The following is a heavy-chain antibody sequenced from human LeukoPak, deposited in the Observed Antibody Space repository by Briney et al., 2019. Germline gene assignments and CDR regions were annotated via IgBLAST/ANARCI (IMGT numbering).Heavy chain of an antibody. D-gene: IGHD5-24*01. CDR1: GGSLSTYY. V-gene: IGHV4-59*01. CDR3: ARGKGYNTPFYY. Sequence: SETLSLTCTVSGGSLSTYYWSWLRQPPGKGLEWIGYIYHTGITNYNPSLNSRATISVDTSKNQFSLKLTSVAAADTALYFFARGKGYNTPFYYWGQGILVTVSS. J-gene: IGHJ4*02. CDR2: IYHTGIT.